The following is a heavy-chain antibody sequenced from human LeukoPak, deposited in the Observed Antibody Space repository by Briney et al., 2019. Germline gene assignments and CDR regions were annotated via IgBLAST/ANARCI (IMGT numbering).Heavy chain of an antibody. D-gene: IGHD5-18*01. CDR3: ARVTVDTAMADY. CDR1: GYTFTSYY. CDR2: INPSGGST. Sequence: ASVKVSCKASGYTFTSYYMHWVRQAPGQGLEWMGIINPSGGSTSYAQKFQGRVTMTRDMSTSTVYMELSSLRSEDTAVYYCARVTVDTAMADYWGQGTLVTVSS. J-gene: IGHJ4*02. V-gene: IGHV1-46*01.